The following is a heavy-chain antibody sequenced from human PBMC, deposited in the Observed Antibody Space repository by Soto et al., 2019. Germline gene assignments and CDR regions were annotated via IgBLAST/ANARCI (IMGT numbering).Heavy chain of an antibody. V-gene: IGHV4-59*01. CDR3: ARARDPIYYDILAY. CDR2: IYYSGST. Sequence: QVQLQESGPGLVKPSETLSLTCTVSGGSISSYYWSWIRQPPGKGLEWIGYIYYSGSTNYNPSLKSRVTISVDTSKNQFSLKLSSVTAADTAVYYCARARDPIYYDILAYWGQGTLVTVSS. D-gene: IGHD3-9*01. J-gene: IGHJ4*02. CDR1: GGSISSYY.